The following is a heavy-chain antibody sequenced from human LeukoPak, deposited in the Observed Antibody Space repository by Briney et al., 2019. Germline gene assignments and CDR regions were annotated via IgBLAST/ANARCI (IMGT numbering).Heavy chain of an antibody. J-gene: IGHJ4*02. CDR3: ARSIVATIWPFEDY. V-gene: IGHV1-18*04. D-gene: IGHD5-12*01. CDR2: ISAYNGNT. CDR1: GYTFTSYG. Sequence: ASVKVSCKASGYTFTSYGISWVRQAPGQGLEWMGWISAYNGNTNYAQKLQGRVTMTTDTSTSTAYMELRSLRSDDTAVHYCARSIVATIWPFEDYWGQGTLVTVSS.